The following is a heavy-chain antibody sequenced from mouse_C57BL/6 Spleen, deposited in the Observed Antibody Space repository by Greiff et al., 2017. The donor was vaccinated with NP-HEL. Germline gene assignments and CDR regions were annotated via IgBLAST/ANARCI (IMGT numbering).Heavy chain of an antibody. Sequence: EVMLVESGGGLVQPKGSLKLSCAASGFSFNTYAMNWVRQAPGKGVEWVARIRSKSNNYATYYADSVKDRFTISRDDSESMLYLQMNNLKTEDTAMYYCVRHDDGYPYYAMDYWGQGTSVTVSS. J-gene: IGHJ4*01. CDR2: IRSKSNNYAT. D-gene: IGHD2-3*01. CDR1: GFSFNTYA. CDR3: VRHDDGYPYYAMDY. V-gene: IGHV10-1*01.